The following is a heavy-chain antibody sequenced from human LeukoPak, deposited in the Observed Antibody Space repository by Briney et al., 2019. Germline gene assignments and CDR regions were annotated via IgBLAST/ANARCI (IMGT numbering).Heavy chain of an antibody. CDR1: GFTFSSYG. D-gene: IGHD5-24*01. CDR2: IWYDGSNK. Sequence: GGSLRLSCAASGFTFSSYGMHWVRQAPGKGLEWVAVIWYDGSNKYYADSVKGRFTISRDNSKNSLYLQMNSLRAEDTAVYYCARAGREMATIRYYFDYWGQGTLVTVSS. CDR3: ARAGREMATIRYYFDY. V-gene: IGHV3-33*01. J-gene: IGHJ4*02.